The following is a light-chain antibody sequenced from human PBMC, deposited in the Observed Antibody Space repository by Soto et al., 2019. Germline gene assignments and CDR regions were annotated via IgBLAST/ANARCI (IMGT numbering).Light chain of an antibody. CDR3: SSYAGRIIV. J-gene: IGLJ1*01. CDR1: SSDVGGYNY. Sequence: QSALTQPPSASGSPGQAVAISFTGTSSDVGGYNYVSWYQHHQGKAPKLMIYEVTTRPSGVPDRFSGSKSGNTASLTVSGLEAEDDSDYYWSSYAGRIIVFGTGTKLTVL. CDR2: EVT. V-gene: IGLV2-8*01.